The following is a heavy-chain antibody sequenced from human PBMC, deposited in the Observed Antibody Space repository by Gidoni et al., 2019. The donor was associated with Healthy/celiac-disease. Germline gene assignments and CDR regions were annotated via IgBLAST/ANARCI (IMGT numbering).Heavy chain of an antibody. V-gene: IGHV3-23*01. CDR3: AKERSRAYSSGLIDY. CDR1: GFTFSSYA. Sequence: EVQLLESGGGLVQPGWSLRLSCAASGFTFSSYAMSWVRQAPGQGLVWVSAISGSGGSTYYADSVKGRFTISRDNSKNTLYLQMNSLRAEDTAVYYCAKERSRAYSSGLIDYWGQGTLVTVSS. J-gene: IGHJ4*02. D-gene: IGHD6-19*01. CDR2: ISGSGGST.